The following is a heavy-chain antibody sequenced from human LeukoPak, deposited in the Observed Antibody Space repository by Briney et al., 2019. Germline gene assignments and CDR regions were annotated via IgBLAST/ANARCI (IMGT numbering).Heavy chain of an antibody. D-gene: IGHD4-17*01. CDR3: ARDREFFGDSVHYYFDY. CDR1: GYTFTSYA. V-gene: IGHV7-4-1*02. J-gene: IGHJ4*02. Sequence: GASVKVSCKASGYTFTSYAMNWVRQAPGQGLEWMGWINTNTGNPTYAQGFTGRFVFSLDTSVSTAYLQISSLKAEDTAVYYCARDREFFGDSVHYYFDYWGQGTLVTVSS. CDR2: INTNTGNP.